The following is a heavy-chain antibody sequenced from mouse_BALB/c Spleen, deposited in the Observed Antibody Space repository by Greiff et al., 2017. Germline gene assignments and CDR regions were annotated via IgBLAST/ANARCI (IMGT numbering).Heavy chain of an antibody. J-gene: IGHJ3*01. CDR3: ARGGMITTFAY. Sequence: EVMLVESGGGLVQPGGSRKLSCAASGFTFSSFGMHWVRQAPEKGLEWVAYISSGSSTIYYADTVKGRFTISRDNPKNTLFLQMTSLRSEDTAMYYCARGGMITTFAYWGQGTLVTVSA. D-gene: IGHD2-4*01. CDR2: ISSGSSTI. CDR1: GFTFSSFG. V-gene: IGHV5-17*02.